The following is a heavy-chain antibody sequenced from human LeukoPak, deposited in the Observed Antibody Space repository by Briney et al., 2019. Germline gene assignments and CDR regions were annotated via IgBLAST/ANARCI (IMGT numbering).Heavy chain of an antibody. Sequence: SETLSLTCTVSGGSISSYYWSWIRQPPGKGLEWTGYIYYSGSTNYNPSLKSRVTISVDTSKNQFSLKLSSVTAADTAVYYCAREEGYGAQVGFDPWGQGTLVTVSS. D-gene: IGHD4-17*01. CDR2: IYYSGST. J-gene: IGHJ5*02. CDR3: AREEGYGAQVGFDP. V-gene: IGHV4-59*01. CDR1: GGSISSYY.